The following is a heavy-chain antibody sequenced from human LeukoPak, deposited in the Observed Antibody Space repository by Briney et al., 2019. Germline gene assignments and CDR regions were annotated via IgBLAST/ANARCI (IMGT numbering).Heavy chain of an antibody. CDR1: GFTFSSYA. CDR2: ISGSGGST. Sequence: GGSLRLSCAASGFTFSSYAMSWVRQAPGNGLEWVSAISGSGGSTYYADSVKGRFTISRDNSKNTLYLQMNSLRAEDTAVYYCAKDPANLEYYYDSSGSPDYWGQGTLVTVSS. V-gene: IGHV3-23*01. D-gene: IGHD3-22*01. J-gene: IGHJ4*02. CDR3: AKDPANLEYYYDSSGSPDY.